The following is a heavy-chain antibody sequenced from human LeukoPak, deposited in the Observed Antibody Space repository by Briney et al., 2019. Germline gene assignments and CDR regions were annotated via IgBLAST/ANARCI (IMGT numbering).Heavy chain of an antibody. Sequence: GESLRLSCKGSGYSFTSYWLGWVRQMPGKGLEWMGLIYPGDSDTRYSPSFQGQVTISADKSISTAYLQWSSLKASDTAMYYCARQEGYYGSGSYHPLGYWGQGTLVTVSS. CDR3: ARQEGYYGSGSYHPLGY. CDR1: GYSFTSYW. CDR2: IYPGDSDT. D-gene: IGHD3-10*01. J-gene: IGHJ4*02. V-gene: IGHV5-51*01.